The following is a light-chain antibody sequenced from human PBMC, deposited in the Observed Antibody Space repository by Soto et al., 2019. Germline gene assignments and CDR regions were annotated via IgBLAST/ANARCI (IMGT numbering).Light chain of an antibody. CDR2: DAS. Sequence: EVVLTQSPATLSLSPGESAKLSCRASRSVSNYLAWYQQKPGQAPRLLIYDASSRPTDIPARFSGSGSGTDFTLTISSLEPEDFALYYCQQRSNWPITFGQGTRLEI. CDR1: RSVSNY. CDR3: QQRSNWPIT. V-gene: IGKV3-11*01. J-gene: IGKJ5*01.